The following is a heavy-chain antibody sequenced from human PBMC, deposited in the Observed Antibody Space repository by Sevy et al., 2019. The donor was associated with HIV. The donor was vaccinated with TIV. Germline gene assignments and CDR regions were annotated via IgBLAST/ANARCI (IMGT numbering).Heavy chain of an antibody. CDR1: GFTFSDYS. V-gene: IGHV3-48*02. D-gene: IGHD3-10*01. J-gene: IGHJ4*02. Sequence: GGSLRLSCAASGFTFSDYSMTWVRQAPGKGLEWVSHISSSSSTIFYAASVKGRFTISRDNAKNSVFLQMNSLRDEDTAVYYCARDQPGSGSYFYWGQGTLVTVSS. CDR3: ARDQPGSGSYFY. CDR2: ISSSSSTI.